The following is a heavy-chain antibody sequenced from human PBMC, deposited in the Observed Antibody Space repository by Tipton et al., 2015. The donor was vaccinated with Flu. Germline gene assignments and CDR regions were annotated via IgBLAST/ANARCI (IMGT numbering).Heavy chain of an antibody. CDR1: GDSIRNDYF. CDR2: IHRSRST. D-gene: IGHD4-17*01. V-gene: IGHV4-38-2*01. Sequence: TLSLTCAVSGDSIRNDYFWGWIRQPPGKGLEWIATIHRSRSTKYNPSLKSRVTISMDTFKNQFSLKLSSMTAADTAVYYCARMEWTVTTPRYFDLWGRGTLVTVSS. CDR3: ARMEWTVTTPRYFDL. J-gene: IGHJ2*01.